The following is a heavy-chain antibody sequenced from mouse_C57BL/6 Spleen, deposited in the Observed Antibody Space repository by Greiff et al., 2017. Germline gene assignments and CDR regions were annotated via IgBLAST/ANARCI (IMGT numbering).Heavy chain of an antibody. D-gene: IGHD2-13*01. J-gene: IGHJ2*01. V-gene: IGHV1-64*01. CDR1: GYTFTSSW. Sequence: QVHVKQSGAELVKPGASVKLSCKASGYTFTSSWMHWVKQRPGQGLEWIGMIHPDGGSPNYNEKFKGKATLTADKSSSTAYMQLSSLTSEDSAVYYCAAMTAVGATDYWGQGTTLTVSS. CDR2: IHPDGGSP. CDR3: AAMTAVGATDY.